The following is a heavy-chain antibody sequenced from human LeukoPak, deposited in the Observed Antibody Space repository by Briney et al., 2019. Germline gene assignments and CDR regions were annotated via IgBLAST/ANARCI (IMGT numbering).Heavy chain of an antibody. CDR3: SRDLPYSSSWESIDY. CDR2: ISAYNGNT. J-gene: IGHJ4*02. D-gene: IGHD6-13*01. CDR1: GYTFTSYG. V-gene: IGHV1-18*01. Sequence: ASVKVSCKAYGYTFTSYGINWLRQAPGQGPEWMGWISAYNGNTKYAQNLQGRVTMTTDKSTSTAYMELRSLRSDDTAVYYCSRDLPYSSSWESIDYWGQGTMVTVSS.